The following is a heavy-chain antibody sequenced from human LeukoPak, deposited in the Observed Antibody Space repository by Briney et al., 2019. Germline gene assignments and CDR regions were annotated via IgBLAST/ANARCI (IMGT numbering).Heavy chain of an antibody. J-gene: IGHJ5*02. V-gene: IGHV4-34*01. Sequence: SETLSLTCAVYGGSFSGYYWSWIRQPPGKGLEWIGEINHSGSINYNPSLKSRVTISVDTSKNQFSLKLSSVTAADTAVYYCARTMVRGVIITKRHNWFDPWGQGTLVTVSS. D-gene: IGHD3-10*01. CDR2: INHSGSI. CDR1: GGSFSGYY. CDR3: ARTMVRGVIITKRHNWFDP.